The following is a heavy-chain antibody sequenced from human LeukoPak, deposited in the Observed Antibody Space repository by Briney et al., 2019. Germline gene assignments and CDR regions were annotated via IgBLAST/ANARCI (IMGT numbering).Heavy chain of an antibody. CDR2: IRYDGSNK. D-gene: IGHD3-10*01. CDR3: AKDHGSGSYYNLKSHYDSEGDY. J-gene: IGHJ4*02. V-gene: IGHV3-30*02. CDR1: GFTFSSYG. Sequence: GGSLRLSCAASGFTFSSYGMHSVRQAPGKGLEWVAFIRYDGSNKYYAESVKGRFTIYRDNSKNTLYLQMNSLRAEDTAVYYCAKDHGSGSYYNLKSHYDSEGDYWGQGTLVTVSS.